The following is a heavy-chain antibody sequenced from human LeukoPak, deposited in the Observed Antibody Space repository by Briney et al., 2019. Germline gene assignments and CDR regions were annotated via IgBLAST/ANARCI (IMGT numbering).Heavy chain of an antibody. CDR3: ARDGHSSGWYGRSDFDY. J-gene: IGHJ4*02. Sequence: ASVKVSCKASGYTFTIYYMHWVRQAPGQGLEWMGIINPSGGSTSYAQRLQGRVTMTRDTSTSTVYMELGSLRSEDTALYYCARDGHSSGWYGRSDFDYWGQGTLVTVSS. CDR1: GYTFTIYY. CDR2: INPSGGST. D-gene: IGHD6-19*01. V-gene: IGHV1-46*04.